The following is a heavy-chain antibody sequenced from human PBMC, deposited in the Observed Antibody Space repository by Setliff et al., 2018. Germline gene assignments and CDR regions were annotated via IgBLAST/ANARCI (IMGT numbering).Heavy chain of an antibody. Sequence: GASVKVSCKASGGTFSTYAISWVRQAPGQGLEWMGGIISMFGTTNYAQKFRGRVTITTDKSTSTAYMELSSLRSEDTAIYYCARGDFYYYFYMDVWGKGTTVTVSS. CDR2: IISMFGTT. CDR3: ARGDFYYYFYMDV. J-gene: IGHJ6*03. CDR1: GGTFSTYA. V-gene: IGHV1-69*05.